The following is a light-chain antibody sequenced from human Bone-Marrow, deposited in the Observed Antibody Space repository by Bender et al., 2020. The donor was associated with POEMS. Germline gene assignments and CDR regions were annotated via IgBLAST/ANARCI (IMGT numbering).Light chain of an antibody. V-gene: IGLV1-44*01. J-gene: IGLJ3*02. CDR2: INN. CDR3: AAWEDSLNGWV. Sequence: QSVVTQPSSTSGTPGQRVTISCSGSSSNIGSNTVNWYQQLPGTAPKLLIYINNQRPSGVPDRFSGSKSGTSASLAISGLQSEDEADYYCAAWEDSLNGWVFGGGTKLTVL. CDR1: SSNIGSNT.